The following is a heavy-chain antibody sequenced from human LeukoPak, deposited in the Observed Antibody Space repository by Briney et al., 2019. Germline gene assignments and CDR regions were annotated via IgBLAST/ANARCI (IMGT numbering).Heavy chain of an antibody. V-gene: IGHV3-48*01. CDR2: ISSSSSTI. D-gene: IGHD3-22*01. CDR3: ARDGGDSSGYWVDY. Sequence: GGSLRLSCAASGFTFSSYSRNWVRQAPGKGLEWVSYISSSSSTIYYADSVKGRFTISRDNAKNSLYLQMNSLRAEDTAVYYCARDGGDSSGYWVDYWGQGTLVTVSS. J-gene: IGHJ4*02. CDR1: GFTFSSYS.